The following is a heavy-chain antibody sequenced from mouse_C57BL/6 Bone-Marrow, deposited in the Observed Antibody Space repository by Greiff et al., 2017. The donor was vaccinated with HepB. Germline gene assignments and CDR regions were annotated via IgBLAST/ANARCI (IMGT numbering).Heavy chain of an antibody. CDR1: GFTFSSST. V-gene: IGHV5-9*01. CDR3: ARDGYYPYYFDY. D-gene: IGHD2-3*01. J-gene: IGHJ2*01. Sequence: EVQLQESGGGLVKPGGSLKLSCAASGFTFSSSTMSWVRQTPEKRLEWVATISGGGGNTYYPDSVKGRFTISRDNAKNTLYLQMSSLRSEDTALYYCARDGYYPYYFDYWGQGTTLTVSS. CDR2: ISGGGGNT.